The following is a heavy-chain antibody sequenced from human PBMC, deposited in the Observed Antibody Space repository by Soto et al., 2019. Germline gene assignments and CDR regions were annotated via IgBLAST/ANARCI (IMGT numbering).Heavy chain of an antibody. Sequence: QSGGSLRLSCAASGFSFGSYSMTWVRQAPGKGLEWVSVIGGDAVTTYYADSEKGRFTVSRDNFKNTVHLQMNSLRAEDTAVYYCAKDLYSSTYARGLDVWGQGSTGTVSS. CDR3: AKDLYSSTYARGLDV. V-gene: IGHV3-23*01. CDR2: IGGDAVTT. J-gene: IGHJ6*02. CDR1: GFSFGSYS. D-gene: IGHD6-19*01.